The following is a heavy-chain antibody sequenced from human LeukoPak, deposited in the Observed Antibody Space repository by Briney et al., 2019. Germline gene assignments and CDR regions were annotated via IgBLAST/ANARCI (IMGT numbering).Heavy chain of an antibody. CDR2: IIPALNIT. CDR1: GGTFSSSA. D-gene: IGHD5-18*01. CDR3: ARDQGLTAPPPYGLDV. V-gene: IGHV1-69*04. Sequence: ASVKVSCKTSGGTFSSSAITWVRQAPGQGLECMGRIIPALNITSYAQKFQGRVTITADTSTSTGYMELSSLRSEETAVYYCARDQGLTAPPPYGLDVWGQGTTVTVSS. J-gene: IGHJ6*02.